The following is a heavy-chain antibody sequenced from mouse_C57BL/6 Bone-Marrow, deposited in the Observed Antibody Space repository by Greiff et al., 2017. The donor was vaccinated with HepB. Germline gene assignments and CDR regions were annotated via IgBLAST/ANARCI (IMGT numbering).Heavy chain of an antibody. CDR1: GFSFTSYG. D-gene: IGHD2-1*01. J-gene: IGHJ1*03. V-gene: IGHV2-5*01. CDR2: IWRGGST. Sequence: VQLQQSGPGLVQPSQSLSITCTVSGFSFTSYGVHWVRQSPGKGLEWLGVIWRGGSTDYNAAFMSRLSITKDNSKSQVFFKMNSLQANDTAIYYCAKNWGFYYGNSDWYFDVWGTGTTVTVSS. CDR3: AKNWGFYYGNSDWYFDV.